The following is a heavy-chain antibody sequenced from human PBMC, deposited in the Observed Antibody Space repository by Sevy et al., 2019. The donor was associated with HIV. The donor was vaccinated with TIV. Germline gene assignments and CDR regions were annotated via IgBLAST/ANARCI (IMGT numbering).Heavy chain of an antibody. CDR3: AKDAFWGSYPRWVFHY. Sequence: GGSLRLSCAASGFTFSTYGMGWVRQAPGKGLEWVSGISGHEDNTYYADSVKGRFTISRDKSKNTLYLQMNSRRAEDTARYYCAKDAFWGSYPRWVFHYWGQGTLVTVSS. CDR1: GFTFSTYG. V-gene: IGHV3-23*01. J-gene: IGHJ4*02. CDR2: ISGHEDNT. D-gene: IGHD3-16*01.